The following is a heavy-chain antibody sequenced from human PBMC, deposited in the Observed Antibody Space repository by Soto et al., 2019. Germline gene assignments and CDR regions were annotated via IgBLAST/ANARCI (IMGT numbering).Heavy chain of an antibody. CDR2: ILPIFGTT. V-gene: IGHV1-69*01. CDR1: GGTFSTYT. CDR3: ARSVVRGVFSVFAI. J-gene: IGHJ3*02. Sequence: QVQLVQSGAEVKKPGSSVKVSCKASGGTFSTYTFCWVRQAPGQGLEWTGGILPIFGTTDYAQKFQDRVTITADESASAAYMELSSLRSDDTAVYYCARSVVRGVFSVFAIWGQGTMVTVSS. D-gene: IGHD3-10*01.